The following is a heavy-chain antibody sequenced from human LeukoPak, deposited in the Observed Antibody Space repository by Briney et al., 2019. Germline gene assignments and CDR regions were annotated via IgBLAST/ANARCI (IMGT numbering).Heavy chain of an antibody. V-gene: IGHV4-4*07. CDR1: GASISSYY. CDR3: ARDLSGSLYFDY. Sequence: PSETLSITCTVSGASISSYYYNWNRQTAGGGLEWIGRLYISGSTDYNPSLKSRVTISVDTSNNQFSLKLNSVTAADTAVYFCARDLSGSLYFDYWGQGVLVTVSS. D-gene: IGHD3-10*01. CDR2: LYISGST. J-gene: IGHJ4*02.